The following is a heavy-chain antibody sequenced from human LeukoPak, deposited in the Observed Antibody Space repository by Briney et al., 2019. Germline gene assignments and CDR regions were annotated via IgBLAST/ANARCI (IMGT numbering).Heavy chain of an antibody. Sequence: PGGSLRLSCAASGFTFSDHYMVWVRQAPGKGLEWVASIGKDGSEKSYVDSVKGRFTISRDNARNSLYLQMSSLTVEDTAVYYCTRDIVYLQLEYWGQGALVTVSS. D-gene: IGHD2-15*01. J-gene: IGHJ4*02. CDR1: GFTFSDHY. CDR3: TRDIVYLQLEY. V-gene: IGHV3-7*01. CDR2: IGKDGSEK.